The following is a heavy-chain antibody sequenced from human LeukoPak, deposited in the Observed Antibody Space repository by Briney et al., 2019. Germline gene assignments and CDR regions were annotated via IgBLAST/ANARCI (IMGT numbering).Heavy chain of an antibody. J-gene: IGHJ6*03. D-gene: IGHD6-13*01. CDR1: GFTFSSYG. Sequence: GGSLRLSCAASGFTFSSYGMHWVRQAPGKGLEWVAFIRYDGSNKYYADSVKGRFTISRDNSKNTLYLQMSSLRAEDTAVYYCAKWIAAAGANYYYYMDVWGEGTTVTVSS. CDR3: AKWIAAAGANYYYYMDV. V-gene: IGHV3-30*02. CDR2: IRYDGSNK.